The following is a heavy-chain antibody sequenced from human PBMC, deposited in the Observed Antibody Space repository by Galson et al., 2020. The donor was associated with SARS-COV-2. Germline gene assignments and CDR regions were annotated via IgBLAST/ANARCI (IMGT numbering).Heavy chain of an antibody. D-gene: IGHD3-22*01. Sequence: ETSETLSLTCTVSGGSISSSSHYWGWIRQPPWKGLEWLGSIYYSGSTYYHPSLKSRVTISVDTSKNQFSLKLSSVTAADTAVYYCARDADSSGSYYYYGMDGWGQGTTVTVSS. J-gene: IGHJ6*02. CDR2: IYYSGST. CDR3: ARDADSSGSYYYYGMDG. CDR1: GGSISSSSHY. V-gene: IGHV4-39*01.